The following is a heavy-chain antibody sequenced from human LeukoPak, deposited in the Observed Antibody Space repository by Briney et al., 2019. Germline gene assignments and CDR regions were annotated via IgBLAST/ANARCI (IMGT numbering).Heavy chain of an antibody. D-gene: IGHD4-23*01. CDR1: GFTFSTYA. Sequence: GGSLRLSCAASGFTFSTYAIHWVRQAPGKGLDWVAVISYDGIKKYYADSVKGRFTISRDNSKNMLYLEMSSLRAEDTAVYYCANLLRWEPYWGQGTLVTVSS. V-gene: IGHV3-30*04. CDR2: ISYDGIKK. J-gene: IGHJ4*02. CDR3: ANLLRWEPY.